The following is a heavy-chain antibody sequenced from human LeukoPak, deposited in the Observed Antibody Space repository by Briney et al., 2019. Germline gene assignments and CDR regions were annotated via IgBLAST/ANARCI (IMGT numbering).Heavy chain of an antibody. V-gene: IGHV4-39*01. J-gene: IGHJ4*02. CDR3: ARQHYYDSSGYYTY. D-gene: IGHD3-22*01. Sequence: PSETLSLTCTVSGGSISSGGYYWSWIRQPPGKGLEWIGSFYYSGSTYYNPSLESRVTMSVDTSKNQFSLKLSSVTATDTAVYYCARQHYYDSSGYYTYWGQGTLVTVSS. CDR2: FYYSGST. CDR1: GGSISSGGYY.